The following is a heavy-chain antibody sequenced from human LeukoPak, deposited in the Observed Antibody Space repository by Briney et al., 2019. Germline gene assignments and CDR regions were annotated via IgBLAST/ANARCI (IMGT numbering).Heavy chain of an antibody. CDR3: PRELPAGSTDY. CDR2: ISGDGTAT. CDR1: GFLFSHYS. D-gene: IGHD2-2*01. Sequence: QSGGSLRLSCKASGFLFSHYSLHWVRQASGKELEYVSVISGDGTATYYTDSVKGRFIISRDNSKSTLYLQKRSLRYDGSGLYYCPRELPAGSTDYWGQGTLVSVSS. J-gene: IGHJ4*02. V-gene: IGHV3-64*02.